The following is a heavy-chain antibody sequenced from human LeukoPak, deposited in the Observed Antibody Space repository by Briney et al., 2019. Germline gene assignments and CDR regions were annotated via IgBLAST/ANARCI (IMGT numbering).Heavy chain of an antibody. CDR1: GYTFTSYA. V-gene: IGHV7-4-1*02. CDR2: INTNTGNP. Sequence: ASVKVSCKASGYTFTSYAMNWVRQAPGQGLEWMGWINTNTGNPTYAQGFTGRFVFSLDTSVSTAYLQISSLKAEDTAVYYCARVYYDFWSGYHVAFDIWGQGTMVTVSS. CDR3: ARVYYDFWSGYHVAFDI. D-gene: IGHD3-3*01. J-gene: IGHJ3*02.